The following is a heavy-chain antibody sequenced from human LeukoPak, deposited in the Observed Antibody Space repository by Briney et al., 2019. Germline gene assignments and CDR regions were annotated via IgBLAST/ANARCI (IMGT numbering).Heavy chain of an antibody. CDR3: ARDGDYGDPVVWYYGMDV. CDR2: IYYSGST. V-gene: IGHV4-39*02. J-gene: IGHJ6*02. D-gene: IGHD4-17*01. Sequence: SETLSLTCTVSGGSISSSSYYWGWIRQPPGKGLEWIGSIYYSGSTYYNPSLKSRVTISVDTSKNQFSLKLSSVTAADTAVYYCARDGDYGDPVVWYYGMDVWGQGTTVTVSS. CDR1: GGSISSSSYY.